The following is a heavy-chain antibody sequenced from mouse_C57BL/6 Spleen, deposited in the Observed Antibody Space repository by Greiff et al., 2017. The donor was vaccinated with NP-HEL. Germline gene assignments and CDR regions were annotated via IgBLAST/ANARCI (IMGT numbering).Heavy chain of an antibody. D-gene: IGHD1-1*01. J-gene: IGHJ4*01. CDR2: ILPGSGST. CDR3: ARDYGSSYRIYYAMDY. V-gene: IGHV1-9*01. Sequence: VQLQQSGAELLKPGASVKLSCKATGYTFTGYWIEWVKQRPGHGLEWIGEILPGSGSTNYNEKFKGKATFTADTSSNTAYMQLSSLTTEDSAIYYCARDYGSSYRIYYAMDYWGQGTSVTVSS. CDR1: GYTFTGYW.